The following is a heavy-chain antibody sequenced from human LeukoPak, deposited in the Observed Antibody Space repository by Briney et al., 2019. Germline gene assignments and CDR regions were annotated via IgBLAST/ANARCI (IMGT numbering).Heavy chain of an antibody. Sequence: PGGSLRLSCAASGFTFGSYGMHWVRQAPGKGLEWVAVISYDGSNKYYADSVKGRFTISRDNSRNTLYLQMNSLRAEDTAVYYCAKDRGYFDYWGQGTLVTVSS. J-gene: IGHJ4*02. D-gene: IGHD3-10*01. V-gene: IGHV3-30*18. CDR2: ISYDGSNK. CDR3: AKDRGYFDY. CDR1: GFTFGSYG.